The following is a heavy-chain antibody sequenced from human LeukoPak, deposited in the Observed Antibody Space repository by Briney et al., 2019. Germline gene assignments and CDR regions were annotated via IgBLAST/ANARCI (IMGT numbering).Heavy chain of an antibody. CDR3: ARGSASNWPVDY. D-gene: IGHD6-13*01. V-gene: IGHV1-69*01. J-gene: IGHJ4*02. CDR2: IVPVFGTP. Sequence: SVKVSCKASGGTFSSYAISWVRQAPGQGLEWMGGIVPVFGTPNYAQKFQGRLTIIADDSSSTAYMELRSLTSDDTAVYYCARGSASNWPVDYWGQGTLVTVS. CDR1: GGTFSSYA.